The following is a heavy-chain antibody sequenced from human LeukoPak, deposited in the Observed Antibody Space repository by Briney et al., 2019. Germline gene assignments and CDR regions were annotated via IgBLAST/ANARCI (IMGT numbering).Heavy chain of an antibody. CDR1: GGSFSGYY. J-gene: IGHJ4*02. D-gene: IGHD6-6*01. V-gene: IGHV4-34*01. CDR2: INHSGST. CDR3: ARGKQLVHRTPFGY. Sequence: PSETLSLTCALYGGSFSGYYWSWIRQPPGKGLEWIGEINHSGSTNYNPSLKSRVTISVDTSKNQFSLELSSVTAADTAVYYCARGKQLVHRTPFGYWGQGTLVTVSS.